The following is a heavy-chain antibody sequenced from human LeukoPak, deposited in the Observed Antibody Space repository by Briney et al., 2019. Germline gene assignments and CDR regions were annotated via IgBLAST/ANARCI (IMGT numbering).Heavy chain of an antibody. J-gene: IGHJ3*02. D-gene: IGHD2-21*02. CDR1: GGSFSGYY. Sequence: SETLSLTCAVYGGSFSGYYWNWIRQPPGKGLEWIGEINHSGSSNYNPSLESRVTISLDTSGNQFSLKLSSVTAADTAVYYCASGYCGGACQLGGVDMWGQGTMVTVSS. CDR2: INHSGSS. CDR3: ASGYCGGACQLGGVDM. V-gene: IGHV4-34*01.